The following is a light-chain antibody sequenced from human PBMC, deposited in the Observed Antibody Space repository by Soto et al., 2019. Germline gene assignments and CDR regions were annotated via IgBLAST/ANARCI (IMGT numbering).Light chain of an antibody. CDR2: GAS. V-gene: IGKV3-15*01. J-gene: IGKJ1*01. Sequence: EIVLTQSPATLSVSPGERATLSCRASQSVSSKFAWYQQKPGHAPTLLIYGASTRASGIPARFSGSGSGTEFTLTISRLQPDDFATYYCQQYNSSWTFGQGTKVDIK. CDR3: QQYNSSWT. CDR1: QSVSSK.